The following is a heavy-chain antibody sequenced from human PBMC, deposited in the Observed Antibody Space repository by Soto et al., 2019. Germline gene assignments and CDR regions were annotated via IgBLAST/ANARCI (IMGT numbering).Heavy chain of an antibody. J-gene: IGHJ3*02. CDR3: ARAQGYYDSSAADAFDI. CDR1: GFTVSSNY. V-gene: IGHV3-53*01. D-gene: IGHD3-22*01. CDR2: IYSGGST. Sequence: TGGSLRLSCAASGFTVSSNYMSWVRQAPGKGLEWVSVIYSGGSTYYADSVKGRFTISRDNSKNTLYLQMNSLRAEDTAVYYCARAQGYYDSSAADAFDIWGQGTMVTVSS.